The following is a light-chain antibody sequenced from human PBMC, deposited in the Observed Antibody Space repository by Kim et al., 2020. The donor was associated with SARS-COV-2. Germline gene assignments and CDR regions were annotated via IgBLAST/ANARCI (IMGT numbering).Light chain of an antibody. Sequence: GQSILISCTGTRLDVGGYNYVSWYQQHPGKAPKLMIYDVHNRPTGVSDRFSGSKSGNTASLTISGLQAEDEADYYCSSWASTTSYVFGTGTKVTVL. CDR2: DVH. J-gene: IGLJ1*01. V-gene: IGLV2-14*03. CDR3: SSWASTTSYV. CDR1: RLDVGGYNY.